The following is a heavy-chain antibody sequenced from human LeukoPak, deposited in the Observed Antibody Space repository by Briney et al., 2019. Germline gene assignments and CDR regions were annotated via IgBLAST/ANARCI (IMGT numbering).Heavy chain of an antibody. J-gene: IGHJ6*03. CDR3: AKAEGWLLPYYYYYMDV. D-gene: IGHD3-22*01. V-gene: IGHV3-30*02. CDR2: IRYDGSNK. Sequence: GGSLRLSCAASGFTFSSYGMHWVRQAPGKGLEWVAFIRYDGSNKYYADSVKGRFTISRDNSKNTLYLQMNSLRAEDTAVYYCAKAEGWLLPYYYYYMDVWGKGTTVTISS. CDR1: GFTFSSYG.